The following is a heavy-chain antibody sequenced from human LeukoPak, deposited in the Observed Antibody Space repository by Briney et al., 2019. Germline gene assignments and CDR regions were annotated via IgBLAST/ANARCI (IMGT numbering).Heavy chain of an antibody. CDR3: AGRGQRYFRD. CDR2: IYRIGNT. Sequence: SETLSLTCSVSGDSLSSDYWSWIRQPPGKGLEWIGYIYRIGNTAYNLSLKSRVTISLDTSKNQLPLNLKSLTAADPTVYYCAGRGQRYFRDWGQGTLVTVSS. J-gene: IGHJ1*01. V-gene: IGHV4-4*08. CDR1: GDSLSSDY.